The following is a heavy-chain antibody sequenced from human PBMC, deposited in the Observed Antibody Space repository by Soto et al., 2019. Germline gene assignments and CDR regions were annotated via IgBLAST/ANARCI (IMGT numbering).Heavy chain of an antibody. V-gene: IGHV3-23*01. CDR3: AREMFGSYSGMDV. J-gene: IGHJ6*02. CDR2: ISGSGGST. Sequence: GGSLRLSCAASGFTFSSYAMSWVRQAPGKGLEWVSAISGSGGSTYYADSVKGRFTMTRDTSTNSDYMELSSLRSEDTAVYYCAREMFGSYSGMDVWGQGTTVTVSS. CDR1: GFTFSSYA. D-gene: IGHD3-10*02.